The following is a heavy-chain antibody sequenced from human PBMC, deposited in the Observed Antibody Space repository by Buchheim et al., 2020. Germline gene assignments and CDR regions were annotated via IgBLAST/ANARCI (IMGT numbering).Heavy chain of an antibody. CDR2: ISGSGGST. Sequence: EVQLLESGGGLVQPGGSLRLSCAASGFTFSSYAMSWVRQAPGKGLEWVSAISGSGGSTYYADSVKGRFTISRDNSKNTLYLQMNSLRAEDTAVYYCAKEPAGITIFGVVIDFPNFDYWGQGTL. D-gene: IGHD3-3*01. CDR3: AKEPAGITIFGVVIDFPNFDY. J-gene: IGHJ4*02. V-gene: IGHV3-23*01. CDR1: GFTFSSYA.